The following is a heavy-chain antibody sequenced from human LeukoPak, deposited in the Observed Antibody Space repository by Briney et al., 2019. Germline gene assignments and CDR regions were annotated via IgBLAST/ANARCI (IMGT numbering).Heavy chain of an antibody. V-gene: IGHV4-30-4*01. CDR3: ARDNRVRGVIIPYYYYRMDV. D-gene: IGHD3-10*01. CDR2: IYYSGST. Sequence: SEALSLTCTVSGGSLSSYYWSWIRQPAGKGREGIGYIYYSGSTYYNPSLKRRSTISVDRSKNQFSLKLSSVTAARTHVYYFARDNRVRGVIIPYYYYRMDVWGQGTPVTVSS. J-gene: IGHJ6*02. CDR1: GGSLSSYY.